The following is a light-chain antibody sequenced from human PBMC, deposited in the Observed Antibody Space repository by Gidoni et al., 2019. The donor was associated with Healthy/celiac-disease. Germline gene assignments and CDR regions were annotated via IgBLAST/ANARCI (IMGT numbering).Light chain of an antibody. CDR1: SSNLGSNY. Sequence: QSVLTQPPSASGTPGQRVTISCSGSSSNLGSNYVYWYPQLPGTAPKLLIYINNQRPSGVPDLFSGSKSGTSASLAISGLRSEDEADYYCAAWDDSLSGFVVFGGGTKLTVL. CDR3: AAWDDSLSGFVV. CDR2: INN. V-gene: IGLV1-47*02. J-gene: IGLJ2*01.